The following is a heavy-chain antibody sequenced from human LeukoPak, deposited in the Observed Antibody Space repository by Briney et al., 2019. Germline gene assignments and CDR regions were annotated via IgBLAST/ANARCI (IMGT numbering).Heavy chain of an antibody. V-gene: IGHV3-48*03. CDR1: GFTFSSYE. D-gene: IGHD6-19*01. J-gene: IGHJ4*02. CDR3: ARVIVLGYSSGWKLSDY. CDR2: ISSSGSTI. Sequence: GGSLRLSCAASGFTFSSYEMNWVRQAPGKGLEWVSYISSSGSTIYYADSVKGRFTISRDNAKNSLYLQMNSLRAEDTAVYYCARVIVLGYSSGWKLSDYWGQGTLVTVSS.